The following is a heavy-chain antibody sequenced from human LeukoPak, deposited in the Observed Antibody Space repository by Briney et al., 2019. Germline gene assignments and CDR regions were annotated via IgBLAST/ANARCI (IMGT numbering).Heavy chain of an antibody. Sequence: SETLSLTCTVSGGSINSSSYYWSWIRQPPGKGLEWIGYIYYSGSTNYNPSLKSRVTISVDTSKNQFSLKLSSVTAADTAVYYCARTRYYYNSRSYGAPYYFDYWGQGTLVTVSS. CDR3: ARTRYYYNSRSYGAPYYFDY. D-gene: IGHD3-10*01. CDR2: IYYSGST. V-gene: IGHV4-61*05. CDR1: GGSINSSSYY. J-gene: IGHJ4*02.